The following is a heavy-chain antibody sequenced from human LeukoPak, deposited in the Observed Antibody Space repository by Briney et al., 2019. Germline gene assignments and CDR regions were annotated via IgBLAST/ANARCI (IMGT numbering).Heavy chain of an antibody. CDR1: GFTFSSYA. CDR2: ISGRGGST. Sequence: GGSLRLSCAASGFTFSSYAMSWVRQAPGKGLEWVSAISGRGGSTYYADSVKGRFTISRDNSKNTLYLQMNSLRAEDTAVYYCAKSSGSAYYYYGMDVWGQGTTVTVSS. J-gene: IGHJ6*02. V-gene: IGHV3-23*01. CDR3: AKSSGSAYYYYGMDV. D-gene: IGHD3-10*01.